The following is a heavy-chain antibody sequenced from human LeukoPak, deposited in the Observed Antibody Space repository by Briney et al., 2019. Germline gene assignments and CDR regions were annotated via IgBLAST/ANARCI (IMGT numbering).Heavy chain of an antibody. J-gene: IGHJ3*02. Sequence: PGRSLRLPCVASGFTFSSYAMHWVRQAPGTGLEWVAVISYDGSNKYYADSVKGRFTISRDNSKNTLDLQINSLRAEDTAVYYCARATWFGGVIDRGAFDIWGQGTMVTVSS. CDR2: ISYDGSNK. CDR1: GFTFSSYA. D-gene: IGHD3-16*02. CDR3: ARATWFGGVIDRGAFDI. V-gene: IGHV3-30-3*01.